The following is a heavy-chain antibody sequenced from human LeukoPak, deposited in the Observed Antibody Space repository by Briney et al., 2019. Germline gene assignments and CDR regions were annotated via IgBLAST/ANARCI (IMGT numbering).Heavy chain of an antibody. CDR3: AKDTGGNGAYFYAMDV. CDR2: INWNSDTK. V-gene: IGHV3-9*01. Sequence: GGSLRLSCVASGFAFHNYAMHWVRRPPGKGLEWVSAINWNSDTKAYADSVKGRFTISRDRARNSLYLQMDSLRPEDTALYYCAKDTGGNGAYFYAMDVWGQGTSVTVSS. CDR1: GFAFHNYA. D-gene: IGHD4-23*01. J-gene: IGHJ6*02.